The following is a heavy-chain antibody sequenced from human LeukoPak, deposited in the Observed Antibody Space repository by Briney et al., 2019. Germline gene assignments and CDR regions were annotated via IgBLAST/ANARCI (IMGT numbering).Heavy chain of an antibody. CDR1: GGSISSYY. Sequence: PSETLSLTCTVSGGSISSYYWRWIRQPAGKGLDWIGRIYTSGSTNYNPSLKSRVTMSVDTSKNQFSLKLSSVTAADTAVYYCARESWYMDWFDPWGQGTLVTVSS. CDR2: IYTSGST. J-gene: IGHJ5*02. V-gene: IGHV4-4*07. D-gene: IGHD6-13*01. CDR3: ARESWYMDWFDP.